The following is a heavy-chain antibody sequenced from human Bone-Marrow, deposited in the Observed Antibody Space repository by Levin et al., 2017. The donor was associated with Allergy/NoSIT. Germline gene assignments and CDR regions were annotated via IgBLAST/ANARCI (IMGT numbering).Heavy chain of an antibody. Sequence: GESLKISCKGSGYTFNNYWIAWVRQIPGKGLEWMGSFHPADSESKNTPSFQGQVTISADTSITSAYLQLGSLKASDTALFYCARHGGFCSGGRCYGGNYYDDRDVWGQGTTVTVSS. CDR1: GYTFNNYW. J-gene: IGHJ6*02. CDR2: FHPADSES. V-gene: IGHV5-51*01. CDR3: ARHGGFCSGGRCYGGNYYDDRDV. D-gene: IGHD2-15*01.